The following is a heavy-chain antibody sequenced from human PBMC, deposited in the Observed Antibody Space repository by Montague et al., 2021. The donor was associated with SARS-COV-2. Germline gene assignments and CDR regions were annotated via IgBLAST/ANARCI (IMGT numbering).Heavy chain of an antibody. Sequence: PALVKPTQTLTLTCTFSGFSLSTSGMCVSWIRQPPGKALVWLARXXWDDDKYYSTSLKTRLTISKDTSKNQVVLTMTNMDPVDTATYYCARASLAWLDYWGQGTLVTVSS. V-gene: IGHV2-70*11. D-gene: IGHD5-24*01. J-gene: IGHJ4*02. CDR2: XXWDDDK. CDR3: ARASLAWLDY. CDR1: GFSLSTSGMC.